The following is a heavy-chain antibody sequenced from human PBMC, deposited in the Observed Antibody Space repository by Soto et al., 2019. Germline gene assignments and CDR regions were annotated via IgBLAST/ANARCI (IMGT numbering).Heavy chain of an antibody. Sequence: ASVKVSRKASGYTFTGYYMHWVRQAPGQGLEWMGWINPNSGGTNYAQKFQGWVTMTTDTSTSPAYMELRSLRSDDTAVYYCARDPFLFFRVSLEPLYFDYWGQGTLVTVSS. D-gene: IGHD6-13*01. CDR1: GYTFTGYY. J-gene: IGHJ4*02. CDR2: INPNSGGT. CDR3: ARDPFLFFRVSLEPLYFDY. V-gene: IGHV1-2*04.